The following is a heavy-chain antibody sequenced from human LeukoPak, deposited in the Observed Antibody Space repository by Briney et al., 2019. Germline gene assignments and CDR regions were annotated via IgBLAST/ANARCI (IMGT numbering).Heavy chain of an antibody. V-gene: IGHV4-39*07. CDR3: ARWSDSSGWQWRYCDY. CDR1: GGSISSSSYY. J-gene: IGHJ4*02. Sequence: SETLSLTCTVSGGSISSSSYYWGWIRQPPGKGLGWIVSIYYSGSTYYNPSLKSRVTISVDTSKNQFSLTLPSVTAADTAGYDCARWSDSSGWQWRYCDYWGKGTLVNVFS. CDR2: IYYSGST. D-gene: IGHD6-19*01.